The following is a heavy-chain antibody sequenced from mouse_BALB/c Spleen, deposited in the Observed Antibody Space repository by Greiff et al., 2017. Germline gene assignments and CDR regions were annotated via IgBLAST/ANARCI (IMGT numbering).Heavy chain of an antibody. Sequence: EVNVVESGGGLVKPGGSRKLSCAASGFTFSSYAMSWVRQTPEKRLEWVASISSGGSTYYPDSVKGRFTISRDNARNILYLQMSSLRSEDTAMYYCARLLRFLDYWGQGTTLTVSS. J-gene: IGHJ2*01. CDR1: GFTFSSYA. CDR3: ARLLRFLDY. CDR2: ISSGGST. D-gene: IGHD1-1*01. V-gene: IGHV5-6-5*01.